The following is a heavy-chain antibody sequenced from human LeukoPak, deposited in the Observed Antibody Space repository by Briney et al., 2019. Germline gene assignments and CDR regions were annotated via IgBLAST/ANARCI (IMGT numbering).Heavy chain of an antibody. CDR1: GFTFSTYE. Sequence: GGSLRLSCAASGFTFSTYEMNWVRQAPGKGLEWVSYIGSSGSTVYYADSVKGRFTISRDNAKNSLYLQMNSLRDEDTAVYYCASLPLVGATEGGLDYWGQGTLVTVSS. J-gene: IGHJ4*02. CDR3: ASLPLVGATEGGLDY. D-gene: IGHD1-26*01. V-gene: IGHV3-48*03. CDR2: IGSSGSTV.